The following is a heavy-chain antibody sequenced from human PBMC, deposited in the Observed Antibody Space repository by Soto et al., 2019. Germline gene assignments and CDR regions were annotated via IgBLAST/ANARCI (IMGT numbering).Heavy chain of an antibody. Sequence: SETLSLTCTVSGDSISSSGYYWSWIRQHPGKGLEWIGHIYYSGSAYYNPSLKSRVTISVDTSKNQSSLRLTSVTAADTAVYYCARDGGYYSSSSLDYWGQGILVTVSS. V-gene: IGHV4-31*03. CDR2: IYYSGSA. CDR3: ARDGGYYSSSSLDY. J-gene: IGHJ4*02. D-gene: IGHD6-6*01. CDR1: GDSISSSGYY.